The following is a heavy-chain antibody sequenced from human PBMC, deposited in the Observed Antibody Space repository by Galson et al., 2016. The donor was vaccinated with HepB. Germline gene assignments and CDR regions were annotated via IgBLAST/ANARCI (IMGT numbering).Heavy chain of an antibody. D-gene: IGHD3-22*01. J-gene: IGHJ2*01. CDR1: GFTVSSSY. CDR2: LYSGGGST. CDR3: ARVYDGSGFLSRGWYFDL. Sequence: SLRLSCAASGFTVSSSYISWVRQAPGKGLKWVSILYSGGGSTHYADSVKGRFAISRDNSKNTLYLQMNSLRAEDTAVYFCARVYDGSGFLSRGWYFDLWGRGTLVTVSS. V-gene: IGHV3-53*01.